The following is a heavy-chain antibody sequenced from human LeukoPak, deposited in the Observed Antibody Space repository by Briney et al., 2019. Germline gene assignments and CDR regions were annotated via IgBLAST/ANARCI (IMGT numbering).Heavy chain of an antibody. D-gene: IGHD3-3*01. CDR1: GFTFSSYW. V-gene: IGHV3-7*01. J-gene: IGHJ6*03. CDR2: IKQDGSEK. CDR3: ARTAVEWLIARYYYYYYYMDV. Sequence: GGSLRLSCAASGFTFSSYWMSWVRQAPGKGLEWVANIKQDGSEKYYVDSVKGRFTISRDNAKNSLYLQMNSLRAEDTAVYYCARTAVEWLIARYYYYYYYMDVWGKGTTVTVSS.